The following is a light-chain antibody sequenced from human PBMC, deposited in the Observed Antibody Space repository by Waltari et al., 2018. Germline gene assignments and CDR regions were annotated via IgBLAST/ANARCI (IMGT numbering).Light chain of an antibody. CDR1: QAFNRA. J-gene: IGKJ1*01. CDR3: QQFHDYPRT. V-gene: IGKV1D-13*01. Sequence: IHLTQSPSSLAASVGDRVTITCRASQAFNRAIAWYQQRAGGPPRLLIFDASKLHTGVPSRFIGSASGADFTLTISTLQPEDFATYYCQQFHDYPRTFGQGTKVEI. CDR2: DAS.